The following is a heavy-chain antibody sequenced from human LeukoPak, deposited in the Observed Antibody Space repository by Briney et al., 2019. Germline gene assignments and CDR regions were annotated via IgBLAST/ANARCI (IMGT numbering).Heavy chain of an antibody. D-gene: IGHD5-18*01. CDR1: GFTFDDYA. J-gene: IGHJ4*02. CDR3: AKDITENSYGYYFDY. CDR2: ISWNSGSI. Sequence: GGSLRLSCAASGFTFDDYAMHWVRQAPGKGLEWVSGISWNSGSIGYADSVKGRFTISRDNAKNSLYLQMNSLRAEGTALYYCAKDITENSYGYYFDYWGQGTLVTVSS. V-gene: IGHV3-9*01.